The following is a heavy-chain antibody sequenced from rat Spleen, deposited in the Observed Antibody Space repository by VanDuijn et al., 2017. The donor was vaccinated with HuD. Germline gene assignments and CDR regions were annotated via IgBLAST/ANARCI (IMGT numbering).Heavy chain of an antibody. D-gene: IGHD1-6*01. CDR3: TRDALRIISYFDY. CDR1: GFSLNNYG. J-gene: IGHJ2*01. CDR2: IWGDGST. Sequence: QVQLKESGPGLVQPSQTLSLTCTVSGFSLNNYGVIWVRQSPGQGLEWMGGIWGDGSTNYNSALKSRLSISRDTSKSQVFLKMNSLQTDDTGTYYCTRDALRIISYFDYWGQGVMVTVSS. V-gene: IGHV2-13*01.